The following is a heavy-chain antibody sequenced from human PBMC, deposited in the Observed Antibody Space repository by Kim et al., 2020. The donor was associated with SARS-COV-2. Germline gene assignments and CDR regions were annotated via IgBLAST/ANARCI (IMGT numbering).Heavy chain of an antibody. CDR1: GYTFITYA. Sequence: ASVKVSCKASGYTFITYAIHWVRQAPGKRLEWMGWANAASGNTKYSQNFQGRVTITRDTSASTSYMQLSSLRSEDTAIYYCARELDTTGFHFYYWGQGALVTVS. CDR2: ANAASGNT. V-gene: IGHV1-3*01. J-gene: IGHJ4*02. D-gene: IGHD3-10*01. CDR3: ARELDTTGFHFYY.